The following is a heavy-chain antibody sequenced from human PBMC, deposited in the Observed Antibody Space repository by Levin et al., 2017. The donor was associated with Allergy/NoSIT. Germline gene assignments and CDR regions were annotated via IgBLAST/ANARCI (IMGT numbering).Heavy chain of an antibody. CDR2: IANDGTYK. D-gene: IGHD3-10*01. J-gene: IGHJ4*02. V-gene: IGHV3-30*18. Sequence: SCAASGFPFSIYGMHWLRQAPGKGLEWVAVIANDGTYKHYADSVKGRFTISRDNSKNTLYLQMNSLRPEDTAVYYCAKVVPYGSGTYAHDYWGQGTLVTVSS. CDR1: GFPFSIYG. CDR3: AKVVPYGSGTYAHDY.